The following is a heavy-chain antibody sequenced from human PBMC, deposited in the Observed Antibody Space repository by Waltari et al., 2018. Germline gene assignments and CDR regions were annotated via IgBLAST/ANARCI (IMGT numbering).Heavy chain of an antibody. V-gene: IGHV4-34*01. J-gene: IGHJ5*02. Sequence: QVQLQQWGAGLLKPSETLSLTCAVYGGSFSGYYWSWIRQPQGTGLEWIGEINHSGSTNYNPSLKSRVTISVDTSKNQFSLKLSSVTAADTAVYYCARGERKILWFGELFLPYWFDPWGQGTLVTVSS. CDR3: ARGERKILWFGELFLPYWFDP. CDR1: GGSFSGYY. CDR2: INHSGST. D-gene: IGHD3-10*01.